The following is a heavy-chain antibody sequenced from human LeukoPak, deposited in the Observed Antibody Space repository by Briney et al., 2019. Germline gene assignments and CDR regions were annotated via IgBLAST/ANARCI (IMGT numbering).Heavy chain of an antibody. D-gene: IGHD3-3*01. V-gene: IGHV3-23*01. CDR2: IGGSNGIT. Sequence: SGGSLRLSCAASRFTFNSYAMSWVRQAPGKGLEWVSVIGGSNGITFYVGSVKGRFTISRDNTMNSLYLQMSSLRAEDTAVYYCATDRGWRTSGYYLYYFEYWGQGTLSPSPQ. J-gene: IGHJ4*02. CDR1: RFTFNSYA. CDR3: ATDRGWRTSGYYLYYFEY.